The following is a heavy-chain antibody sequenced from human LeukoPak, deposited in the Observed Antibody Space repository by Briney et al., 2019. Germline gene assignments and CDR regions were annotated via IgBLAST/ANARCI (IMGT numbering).Heavy chain of an antibody. D-gene: IGHD1-7*01. CDR2: ISYDGNNK. CDR1: GFTFSSYA. V-gene: IGHV3-30-3*01. Sequence: GRSLRLSCAASGFTFSSYAMQWVRQAPGKGLEWVALISYDGNNKYYADSVKGRFTISRDNSKNTLYLQMNSLRAEDTAVYYCAKDRVTGTLDYWGQGTLVTVSS. J-gene: IGHJ4*02. CDR3: AKDRVTGTLDY.